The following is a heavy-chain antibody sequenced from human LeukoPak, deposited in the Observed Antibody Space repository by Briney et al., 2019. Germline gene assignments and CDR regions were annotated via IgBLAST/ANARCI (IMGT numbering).Heavy chain of an antibody. CDR1: GGSISSGDYY. Sequence: SQTLSLTCTVSGGSISSGDYYWSWIRQPPGKGLEWIGYIYYSGSTYYNPSLKSRVTISVDTSKNQFSLKLSSVTAADTAVYYCARVTPGYSSGWSLDYWGQGTLVTVSS. CDR2: IYYSGST. V-gene: IGHV4-30-4*01. CDR3: ARVTPGYSSGWSLDY. J-gene: IGHJ4*02. D-gene: IGHD6-19*01.